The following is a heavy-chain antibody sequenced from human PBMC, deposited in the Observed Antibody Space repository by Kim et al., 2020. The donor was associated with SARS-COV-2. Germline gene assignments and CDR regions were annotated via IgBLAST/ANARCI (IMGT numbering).Heavy chain of an antibody. CDR2: ISSDGGSD. Sequence: GGSLRLSCATSGFLLSAYGFHWVRQAPGKGLEWVAFISSDGGSDDYADSVKGRFTISRDNSRDTVYLQMNSLRPEDTGVYYCARDRGYNYGYFDYWGQGARVAVSS. J-gene: IGHJ4*02. V-gene: IGHV3-30*19. D-gene: IGHD5-18*01. CDR1: GFLLSAYG. CDR3: ARDRGYNYGYFDY.